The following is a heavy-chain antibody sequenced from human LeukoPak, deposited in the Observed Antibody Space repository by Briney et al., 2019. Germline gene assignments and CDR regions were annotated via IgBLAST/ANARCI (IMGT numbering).Heavy chain of an antibody. J-gene: IGHJ4*02. CDR1: GFTFGDYA. CDR3: ARAIGDSYFDY. CDR2: ISSSSSYI. Sequence: GGSLRLSCIASGFTFGDYAMNWVRQAPGKGLEWVSSISSSSSYIYYADSVKGRFTISRDNAKNSLYLQMNSLRAEDTAVYYCARAIGDSYFDYWGQGTLVTVSS. D-gene: IGHD2-21*01. V-gene: IGHV3-21*01.